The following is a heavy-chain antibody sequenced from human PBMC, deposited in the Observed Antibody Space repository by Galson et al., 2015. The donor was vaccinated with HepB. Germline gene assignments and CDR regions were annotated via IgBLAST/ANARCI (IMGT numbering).Heavy chain of an antibody. CDR2: INHSGST. Sequence: ETLSLTCAVYGGSFSGYYWSWIRQPPGKGLEWIGEINHSGSTNYNPSLKSRVTISVDTSKNQFSLKLSSVTAADTAVYYCARGETWDYWGQGTLVTVSS. CDR3: ARGETWDY. V-gene: IGHV4-34*01. CDR1: GGSFSGYY. J-gene: IGHJ4*02.